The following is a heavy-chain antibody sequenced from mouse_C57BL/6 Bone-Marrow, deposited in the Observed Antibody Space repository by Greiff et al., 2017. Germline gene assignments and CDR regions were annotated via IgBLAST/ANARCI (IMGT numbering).Heavy chain of an antibody. D-gene: IGHD2-3*01. J-gene: IGHJ4*01. CDR1: GYTFTSYW. CDR2: IHPNSGST. Sequence: QVQLQQPGAELVKPGASVKLSCKASGYTFTSYWMHWVKQRPGQGLEWIGMIHPNSGSTNYNEKFKSKATLTVDKSSSTAYMQLSSLTSEDSAVYYCAGDGPYYAMDYWGQGTSVTVSS. CDR3: AGDGPYYAMDY. V-gene: IGHV1-64*01.